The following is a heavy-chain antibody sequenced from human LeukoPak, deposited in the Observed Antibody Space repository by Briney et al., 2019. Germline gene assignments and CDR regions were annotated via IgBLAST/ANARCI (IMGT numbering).Heavy chain of an antibody. CDR2: IYYSGST. D-gene: IGHD6-13*01. J-gene: IGHJ4*02. Sequence: KNSETLSLTCTVSGGSISSSSYYWGWIRQPPGKGLEWIGSIYYSGSTYYNPSLKSRVTISVDTSKNQFSLKLSSVTAADTAVYYCARGPSTRYSPGYFDYWGQGTLVTVSS. CDR3: ARGPSTRYSPGYFDY. V-gene: IGHV4-39*07. CDR1: GGSISSSSYY.